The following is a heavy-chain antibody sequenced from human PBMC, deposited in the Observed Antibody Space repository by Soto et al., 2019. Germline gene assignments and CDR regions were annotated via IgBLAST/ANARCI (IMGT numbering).Heavy chain of an antibody. CDR1: GGTFSSYA. CDR3: AGNLYPNRDRWWFDP. J-gene: IGHJ5*02. V-gene: IGHV1-69*01. CDR2: IIPIFGTA. Sequence: QVQLVQSGAEVKKPGSSVKVSCKASGGTFSSYAISWVRQAPGQGLEWMGGIIPIFGTANYAQKFQGRVTITADESTSTAYMELSSLRSEDTAVYYYAGNLYPNRDRWWFDPWGQGTLVTVSS. D-gene: IGHD2-15*01.